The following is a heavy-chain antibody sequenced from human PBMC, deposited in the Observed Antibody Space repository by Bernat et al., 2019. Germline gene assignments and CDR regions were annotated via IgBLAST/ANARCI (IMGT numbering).Heavy chain of an antibody. CDR3: AKDGPRGGLLDY. CDR1: GFTFSSYA. Sequence: EVQLLESGGGLVQPGGSLRLSCAASGFTFSSYAMSWVRQAPGKGLEWVSTIDYSGGSTYYADSVKGRFAISRDNSKNTLYLQMDSLRDEDTAVYYCAKDGPRGGLLDYWGQGTLVTVSS. D-gene: IGHD2-15*01. CDR2: IDYSGGST. V-gene: IGHV3-23*01. J-gene: IGHJ4*02.